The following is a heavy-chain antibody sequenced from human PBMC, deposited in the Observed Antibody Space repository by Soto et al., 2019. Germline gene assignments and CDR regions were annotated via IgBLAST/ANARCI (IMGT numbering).Heavy chain of an antibody. CDR1: GYTFTGYY. CDR2: INPNSGGT. Sequence: ASVKVSCKASGYTFTGYYMHWVRQAPGQGLEWMGWINPNSGGTNYAQKFQGRVTMTRDTSISTAYMELSRLRSDDTAVYYCASFRGYCSSTSCYMYYGMDVWGKGTRVTVPS. CDR3: ASFRGYCSSTSCYMYYGMDV. J-gene: IGHJ6*04. V-gene: IGHV1-2*02. D-gene: IGHD2-2*02.